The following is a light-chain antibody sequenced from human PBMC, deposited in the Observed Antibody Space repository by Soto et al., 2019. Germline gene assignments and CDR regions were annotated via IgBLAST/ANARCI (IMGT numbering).Light chain of an antibody. CDR1: QSISSW. V-gene: IGKV1-5*03. Sequence: DIQMTQSPSTLSASVGDIVTITCRASQSISSWLAWYQQKPGKAPKLLIYKPASLESGVPSRCSGSGSGTEFTLPISSRQPDDFATYYCQQYNSFPTCGQGTKVEI. J-gene: IGKJ1*01. CDR3: QQYNSFPT. CDR2: KPA.